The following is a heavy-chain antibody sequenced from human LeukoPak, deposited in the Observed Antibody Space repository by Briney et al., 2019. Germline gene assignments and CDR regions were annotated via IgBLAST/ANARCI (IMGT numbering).Heavy chain of an antibody. CDR3: ARPAVAGTNWFDP. Sequence: SVKVSCKASGGTFSSYAISWVRQAPGQGLEWMGRIIPILGMANYAQKFQGRVTITADRSTSTAYMELSSLRSEDTAVYYCARPAVAGTNWFDPWGQGTLVTVSS. J-gene: IGHJ5*02. D-gene: IGHD6-19*01. CDR1: GGTFSSYA. CDR2: IIPILGMA. V-gene: IGHV1-69*04.